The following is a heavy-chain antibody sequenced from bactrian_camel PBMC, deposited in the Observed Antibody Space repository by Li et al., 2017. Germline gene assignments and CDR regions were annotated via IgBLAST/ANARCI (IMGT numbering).Heavy chain of an antibody. J-gene: IGHJ4*01. CDR3: AANGVVGWVYNE. Sequence: VQLVESGGDLVQPGGSLRLSCAASGFTFSSYAMGWVRQAPGKGLEWVSGIASGGGSTYYADSVKGRFIISRDNAKNTVYLQMNSLKSEDTALYYCAANGVVGWVYNEWGQGTQVTVS. CDR1: GFTFSSYA. CDR2: IASGGGST. D-gene: IGHD2*01. V-gene: IGHV3S31*01.